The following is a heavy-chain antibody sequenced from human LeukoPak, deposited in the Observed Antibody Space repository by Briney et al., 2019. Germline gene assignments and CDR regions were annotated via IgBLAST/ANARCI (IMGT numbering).Heavy chain of an antibody. J-gene: IGHJ4*02. CDR1: GFTFSSYA. Sequence: SGGSLRLSCAASGFTFSSYAMHWVRQAPGKGLEWVAVISYDGSNKYYADSVKGRFTISRDNAKNSLYLQMNSLRAEDTAAYYCVRLTAAGRRTDFDYWGQGTLVTVSS. CDR2: ISYDGSNK. D-gene: IGHD6-13*01. CDR3: VRLTAAGRRTDFDY. V-gene: IGHV3-30*04.